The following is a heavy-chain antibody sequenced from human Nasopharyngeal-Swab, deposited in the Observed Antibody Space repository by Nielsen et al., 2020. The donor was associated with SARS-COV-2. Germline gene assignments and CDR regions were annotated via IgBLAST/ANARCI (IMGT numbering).Heavy chain of an antibody. CDR1: GFTFGSFG. J-gene: IGHJ6*03. V-gene: IGHV3-21*01. CDR2: ISPSSGYI. Sequence: GESLKISCAGSGFTFGSFGMTWVRQAPGKGLEWVSYISPSSGYIYYAESLKGRITISRDNGKNSAYLLMNSLRADDTAVYFCARQDRFYYYLDVWGKGTTVTVSS. D-gene: IGHD3-3*01. CDR3: ARQDRFYYYLDV.